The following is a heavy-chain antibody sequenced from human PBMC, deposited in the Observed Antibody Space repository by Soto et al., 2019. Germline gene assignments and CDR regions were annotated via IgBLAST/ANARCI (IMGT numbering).Heavy chain of an antibody. D-gene: IGHD3-16*02. Sequence: SETLSLTCTVSGGSISSYYWSWNRQPPGKGLEWIGYIYYSGSTNYNPSLKSRVTISVDTSKNQFSLKLSSVTAADTAVYYCGSFTSPPLTLGGVIFIWVFDIWAKGTMVT. J-gene: IGHJ3*02. CDR3: GSFTSPPLTLGGVIFIWVFDI. CDR2: IYYSGST. V-gene: IGHV4-59*01. CDR1: GGSISSYY.